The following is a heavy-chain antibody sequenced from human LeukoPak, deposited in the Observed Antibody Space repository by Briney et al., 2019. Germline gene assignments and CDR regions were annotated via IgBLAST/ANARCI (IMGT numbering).Heavy chain of an antibody. J-gene: IGHJ1*01. V-gene: IGHV3-74*01. CDR3: TSRDYGDTDLEL. CDR2: ISGDGTTT. D-gene: IGHD4-17*01. Sequence: GGSLRLSCVASGFTFSSYWMHWVRQAPGKGLVWVSRISGDGTTTHYADSVKGRFTISRDNAKNTLYLQMNSLRVEDTAVYYCTSRDYGDTDLELWGQGTLVTVSS. CDR1: GFTFSSYW.